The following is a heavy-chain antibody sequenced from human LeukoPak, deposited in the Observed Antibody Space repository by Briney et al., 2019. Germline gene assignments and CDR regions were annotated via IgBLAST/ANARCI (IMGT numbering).Heavy chain of an antibody. D-gene: IGHD6-19*01. CDR2: IIPVFGTA. CDR1: GGTFSNYA. J-gene: IGHJ4*02. V-gene: IGHV1-69*13. Sequence: ASVKVSYKASGGTFSNYALTWVRQAPGQGLEWMGGIIPVFGTADYAQDFQGRLTITADDSTSTAYMELSSLRSEDTAVYYCARESVAGPYWGQGTLVTVSS. CDR3: ARESVAGPY.